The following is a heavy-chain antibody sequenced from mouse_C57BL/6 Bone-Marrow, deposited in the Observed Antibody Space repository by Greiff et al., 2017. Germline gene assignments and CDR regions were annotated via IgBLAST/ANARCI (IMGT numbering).Heavy chain of an antibody. CDR2: ISSGGSYT. CDR1: GFTFSSYG. J-gene: IGHJ2*01. D-gene: IGHD1-1*01. CDR3: ARGNYYGFYFDY. Sequence: EVQLVESGGDLVKPGGSLKLSCAASGFTFSSYGMSWVRQTPDKRLEWVATISSGGSYTYYPDSVKGRFTISRDNAKNTLYLQMSSLKSEDTAMYYWARGNYYGFYFDYWGQGTTLTVSS. V-gene: IGHV5-6*01.